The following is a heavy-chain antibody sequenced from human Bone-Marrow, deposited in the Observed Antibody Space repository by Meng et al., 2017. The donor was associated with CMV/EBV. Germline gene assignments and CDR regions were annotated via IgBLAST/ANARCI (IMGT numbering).Heavy chain of an antibody. CDR1: GYTFTGYY. J-gene: IGHJ6*02. CDR2: INPKSGGT. V-gene: IGHV1-2*02. CDR3: ARGGLGHYYSGLDV. Sequence: ASVKVSCKASGYTFTGYYMHWVRQAPGQGLEWMGWINPKSGGTTYAQKFQGRVTMTRDASISTAYMDLIRLTSDDTARYSCARGGLGHYYSGLDVWGQGTTVTVSS.